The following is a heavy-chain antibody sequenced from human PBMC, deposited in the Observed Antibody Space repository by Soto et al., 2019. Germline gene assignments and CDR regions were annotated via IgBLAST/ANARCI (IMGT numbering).Heavy chain of an antibody. J-gene: IGHJ5*02. V-gene: IGHV1-18*04. D-gene: IGHD3-3*01. CDR3: AGFTIFRVVPDGWFDP. Sequence: ASVKVSCKASGYTFTSCGITWVRQAPGQGLEWMRWISAYNGNTNYAQNLQGRVTMTTDTSTSTAYMELRSLRSDDTAVYYCAGFTIFRVVPDGWFDPWGQGTLVTVSS. CDR1: GYTFTSCG. CDR2: ISAYNGNT.